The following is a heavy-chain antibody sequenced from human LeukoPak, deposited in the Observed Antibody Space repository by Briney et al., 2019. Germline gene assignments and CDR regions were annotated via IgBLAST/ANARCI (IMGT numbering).Heavy chain of an antibody. J-gene: IGHJ4*02. CDR3: ARVSPSAWFLNF. D-gene: IGHD6-19*01. V-gene: IGHV3-23*01. CDR2: ISGSGGST. CDR1: GFTFSSYA. Sequence: GGSLRLSCAASGFTFSSYAMSWVCQAPGKGLEWVSAISGSGGSTYYADSVKGRFTISRGNSKNTLYLQMSSLRAEDTAVYYCARVSPSAWFLNFWGQGTLVTVSS.